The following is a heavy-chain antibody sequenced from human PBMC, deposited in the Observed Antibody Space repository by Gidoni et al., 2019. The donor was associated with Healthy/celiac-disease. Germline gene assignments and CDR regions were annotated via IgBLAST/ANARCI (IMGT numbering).Heavy chain of an antibody. J-gene: IGHJ4*02. CDR3: ARHGAIYLYDSSGYYLDY. CDR2: IYPGDSDT. CDR1: GYSFPSYW. D-gene: IGHD3-22*01. Sequence: EVQLVQSGAEVKKPGESLKISCKGSGYSFPSYWIGWVRQMPGKGLEWMGIIYPGDSDTRYSPSFQGQVTISADKSISTAYLQWSSLKASDTAMYYCARHGAIYLYDSSGYYLDYWGQGTLVTVSS. V-gene: IGHV5-51*01.